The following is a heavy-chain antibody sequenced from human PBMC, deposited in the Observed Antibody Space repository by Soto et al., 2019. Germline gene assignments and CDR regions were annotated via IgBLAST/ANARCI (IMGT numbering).Heavy chain of an antibody. J-gene: IGHJ4*02. CDR3: ARAPMIDEYYFDY. V-gene: IGHV1-69*13. CDR1: GGTFSSYA. D-gene: IGHD3-22*01. Sequence: SVKVSCKASGGTFSSYAISWVRQAPGQGLEWMGGIIPILGTANYAQKFQGRVTIIADESTSTAYMELSSLRSEDTAVYYCARAPMIDEYYFDYWGQGTLVTVSS. CDR2: IIPILGTA.